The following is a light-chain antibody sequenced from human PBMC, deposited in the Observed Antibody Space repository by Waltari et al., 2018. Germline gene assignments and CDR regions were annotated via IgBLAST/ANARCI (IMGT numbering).Light chain of an antibody. Sequence: ELVLTQSPATLSLPPGARATLSCRASQTVRTYLAWYQQTPGQTPRLLIFDASSRTTGISAKFRGSGSGTDFTLTVSNLEPEDFAVYYCQQRSNWPYTFGQGTRVEIK. V-gene: IGKV3-11*01. CDR1: QTVRTY. CDR2: DAS. CDR3: QQRSNWPYT. J-gene: IGKJ2*01.